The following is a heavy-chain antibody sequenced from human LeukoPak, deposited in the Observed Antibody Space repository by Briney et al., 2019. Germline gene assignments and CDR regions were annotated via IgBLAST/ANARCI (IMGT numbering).Heavy chain of an antibody. Sequence: ASVKVSCKASGYTFTSYGISWVRQPPGQGLEWMGWISAYNGNTNYAQKLQGRVTMTTDTSTSTAYMELRSLRSDDTAVYYCARATHCTNGVCYEWFDPWGQGTLVTVSS. CDR3: ARATHCTNGVCYEWFDP. CDR1: GYTFTSYG. D-gene: IGHD2-8*01. V-gene: IGHV1-18*01. J-gene: IGHJ5*02. CDR2: ISAYNGNT.